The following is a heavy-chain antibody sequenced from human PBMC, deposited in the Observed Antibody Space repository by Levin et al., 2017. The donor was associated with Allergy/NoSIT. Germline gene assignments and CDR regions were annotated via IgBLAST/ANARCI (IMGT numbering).Heavy chain of an antibody. CDR3: ARGGCSSTSGYLVDY. CDR1: GGTFSSYA. CDR2: IIPIFGTA. J-gene: IGHJ4*02. V-gene: IGHV1-69*06. Sequence: ASVKVSCKASGGTFSSYAISWVRQAPGQGLEWMGGIIPIFGTANYAQKFQGRVTITADKSTSTAYMVLSSLRSEDTAVYYCARGGCSSTSGYLVDYWGQGTLVTVSS. D-gene: IGHD2-2*01.